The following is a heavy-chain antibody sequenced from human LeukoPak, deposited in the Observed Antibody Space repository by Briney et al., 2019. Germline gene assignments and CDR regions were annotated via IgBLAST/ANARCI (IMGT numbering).Heavy chain of an antibody. Sequence: SETLSLTCTVSGVSISSGSYYWSWIRQPAGKGLEWIGRIYTSGSTNYNPSLKSRVTISVDTSKNQFSLKLSSVTAADTAVYYCARGPHTIFGVVISFDYWGQGTLVTVSS. CDR1: GVSISSGSYY. CDR3: ARGPHTIFGVVISFDY. J-gene: IGHJ4*02. V-gene: IGHV4-61*02. D-gene: IGHD3-3*01. CDR2: IYTSGST.